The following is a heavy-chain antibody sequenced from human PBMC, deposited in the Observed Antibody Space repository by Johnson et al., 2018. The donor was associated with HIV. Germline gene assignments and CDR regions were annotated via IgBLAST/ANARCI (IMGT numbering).Heavy chain of an antibody. J-gene: IGHJ3*02. D-gene: IGHD2-15*01. CDR1: GFTFSDYY. Sequence: EVQLVESGGGLVKPGGSLRLSCAASGFTFSDYYMTWVRQAPGKGLEWVSVINTGGGTYYADSVKGRFTMSRDNSKNTLYLQMNSLRAEDTAVYYCARECSGGSCYPLDHDAFDIWGQGTMVTVSS. V-gene: IGHV3-66*02. CDR2: INTGGGT. CDR3: ARECSGGSCYPLDHDAFDI.